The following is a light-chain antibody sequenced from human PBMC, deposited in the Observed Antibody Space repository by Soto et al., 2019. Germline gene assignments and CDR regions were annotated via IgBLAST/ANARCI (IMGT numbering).Light chain of an antibody. Sequence: QSVLTQPASVSGSPGQSITISCTGTSSDVGAYKSVSWYQHHPGKAPKLMIYEVSNRPSGVSNRFSGSKSGNTASLTISGLQAEDEGDYYCSSPTSSSTLRVLFGGGTKVTVL. J-gene: IGLJ2*01. CDR2: EVS. CDR1: SSDVGAYKS. V-gene: IGLV2-14*01. CDR3: SSPTSSSTLRVL.